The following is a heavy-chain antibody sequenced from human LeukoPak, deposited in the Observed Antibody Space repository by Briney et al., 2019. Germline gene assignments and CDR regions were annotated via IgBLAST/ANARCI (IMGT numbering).Heavy chain of an antibody. V-gene: IGHV3-11*04. Sequence: NPGGSLRLSCAASGFTFSDSYMTWVRQAPGKGLEWVAYISGSGHDINYSESAKGRFTISRDNAKSSLYLQMNSLRAEDTAVYYCARGPPISGNFWRGKNHPPDYWGQGTLVTVSS. CDR2: ISGSGHDI. J-gene: IGHJ4*02. CDR3: ARGPPISGNFWRGKNHPPDY. D-gene: IGHD3-3*01. CDR1: GFTFSDSY.